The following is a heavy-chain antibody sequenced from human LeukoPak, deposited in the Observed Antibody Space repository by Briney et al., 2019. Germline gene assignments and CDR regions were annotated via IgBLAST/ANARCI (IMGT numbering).Heavy chain of an antibody. D-gene: IGHD2-15*01. CDR2: INPNSGGT. CDR1: GYTFTGYY. Sequence: ASVKVSCKASGYTFTGYYMHWVRQAPGQGLEWMGWINPNSGGTNHAQKFQGRVTMTRDMSTSTVYMELSSLRSEDTAVYYCARADCSGGSCSIDYWGQGTLVTVSS. CDR3: ARADCSGGSCSIDY. V-gene: IGHV1-2*02. J-gene: IGHJ4*02.